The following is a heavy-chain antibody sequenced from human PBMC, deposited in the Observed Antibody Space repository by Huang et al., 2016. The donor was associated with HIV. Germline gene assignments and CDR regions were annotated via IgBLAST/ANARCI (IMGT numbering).Heavy chain of an antibody. CDR3: ATKTAGMDI. V-gene: IGHV3-7*01. CDR2: IKQDESEK. J-gene: IGHJ6*02. D-gene: IGHD1-7*01. Sequence: VESGGRSVQPGGSIKLSCVGSTFTFGAYWMSWVRQPPGKGMKWGANIKQDESEKYYVDSVKGRFNISRDNARKVLFLEMDDLRVEDTAIYFCATKTAGMDIWGQGTTVTVSS. CDR1: TFTFGAYW.